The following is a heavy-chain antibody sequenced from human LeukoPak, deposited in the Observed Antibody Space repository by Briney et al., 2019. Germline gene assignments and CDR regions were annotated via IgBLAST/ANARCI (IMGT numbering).Heavy chain of an antibody. J-gene: IGHJ3*02. V-gene: IGHV3-21*01. D-gene: IGHD2-2*02. CDR2: ISSSSSYI. Sequence: PGGSLRLSCAASGFTFSSYSMNWVRQAPGKGLEWVSSISSSSSYIYYADSVKGRFTISRDNAKNSLYLQMNSLRAEDTAVYYCARGGLGGYCSSTSCYKSAFDIWGQGTMVTVSS. CDR3: ARGGLGGYCSSTSCYKSAFDI. CDR1: GFTFSSYS.